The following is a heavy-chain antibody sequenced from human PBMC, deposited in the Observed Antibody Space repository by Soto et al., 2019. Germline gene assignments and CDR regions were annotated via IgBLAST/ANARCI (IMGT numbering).Heavy chain of an antibody. V-gene: IGHV6-1*01. D-gene: IGHD2-2*02. Sequence: SQTLSLTCAVSGDSVSSNNIAWNWLRQSPWRGLEWLGRTYYRSKWYNEYAVSVRSRITINLDTSKNQFSLQLNSVTPEDTAVYYCARFVPAAIAERVGMDVWGQGTTVTVSS. CDR2: TYYRSKWYN. CDR1: GDSVSSNNIA. CDR3: ARFVPAAIAERVGMDV. J-gene: IGHJ6*02.